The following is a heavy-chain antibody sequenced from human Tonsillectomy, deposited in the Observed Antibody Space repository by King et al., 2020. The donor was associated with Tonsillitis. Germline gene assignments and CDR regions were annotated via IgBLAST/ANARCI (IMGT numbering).Heavy chain of an antibody. V-gene: IGHV3-11*01. CDR2: IISSGSTI. CDR1: VFTFSDYY. D-gene: IGHD3-10*01. J-gene: IGHJ5*02. CDR3: ARDPSLRFGEGWFDP. Sequence: VQLVESGGGLVKPGGSLRLSCAASVFTFSDYYMSWIRQAPGKGLEWVSYIISSGSTIYYPETVKGRFTISRDNAKNSLYLQMNSLRAEDTAVYYCARDPSLRFGEGWFDPWGQGTLVTVSS.